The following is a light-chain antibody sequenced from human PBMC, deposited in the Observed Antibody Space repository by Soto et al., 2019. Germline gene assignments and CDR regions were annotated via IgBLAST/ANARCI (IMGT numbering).Light chain of an antibody. CDR2: GAS. Sequence: EIVMTQSPGTLSVSPGERVTLSCRASQRVSTSFIAWYQQKPGQAPRLLMYGASNRATGIPDRFSGSGSGTDFTLTISRLEPEDFAVYYCQQYGSSGTFGQGTKVDIK. J-gene: IGKJ1*01. V-gene: IGKV3-20*01. CDR3: QQYGSSGT. CDR1: QRVSTSF.